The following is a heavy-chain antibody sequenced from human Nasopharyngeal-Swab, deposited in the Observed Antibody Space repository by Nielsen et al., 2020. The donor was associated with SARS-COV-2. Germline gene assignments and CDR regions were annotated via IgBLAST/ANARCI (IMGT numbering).Heavy chain of an antibody. J-gene: IGHJ4*02. CDR2: ISWDSGNI. CDR1: GFTFDDDA. D-gene: IGHD1-26*01. V-gene: IGHV3-9*01. CDR3: ARDGDYSGWELTDY. Sequence: GGSLRLSCAASGFTFDDDAIHWVRQAPGRGLEWVSGISWDSGNIGYADSVKGRFTISRDNAKNSLYLQMNSLRAEDTALYYCARDGDYSGWELTDYWGQGTLVTVSS.